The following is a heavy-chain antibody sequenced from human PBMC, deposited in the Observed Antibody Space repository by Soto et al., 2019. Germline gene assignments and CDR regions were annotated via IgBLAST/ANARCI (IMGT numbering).Heavy chain of an antibody. CDR3: ARGPTSGYYPNPFDY. CDR1: GGSIDTYF. V-gene: IGHV4-4*07. Sequence: QVQLQESGPGLVKPSETLSLTCTVSGGSIDTYFWNWIRQPAGKGLEWIGRLYTRGTTSYNPSLKRRVTMSVDRSKNQFSLKLTSVTAADTAIYYCARGPTSGYYPNPFDYWGQGTQVTVSS. J-gene: IGHJ4*02. D-gene: IGHD3-22*01. CDR2: LYTRGTT.